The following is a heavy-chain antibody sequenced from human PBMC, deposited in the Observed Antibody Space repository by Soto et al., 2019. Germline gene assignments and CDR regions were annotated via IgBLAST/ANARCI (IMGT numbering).Heavy chain of an antibody. Sequence: EVQLVESGGGLVQPGGSLRLSCAASGFTFSSYDMHWVRQATGKGLEWVSAIGTAGDTYYPGSVKGRFTISRENAMNSLDLQMNSLRAGDTAVYYGARGHCSSTSCLHDYYYMDVWGRGTTVTVSS. D-gene: IGHD2-2*01. V-gene: IGHV3-13*01. CDR2: IGTAGDT. J-gene: IGHJ6*03. CDR1: GFTFSSYD. CDR3: ARGHCSSTSCLHDYYYMDV.